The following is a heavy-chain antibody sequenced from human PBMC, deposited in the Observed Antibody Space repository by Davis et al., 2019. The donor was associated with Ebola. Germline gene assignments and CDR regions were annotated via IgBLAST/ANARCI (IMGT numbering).Heavy chain of an antibody. D-gene: IGHD3-22*01. CDR3: ARGSPNYYYDSSGYYSRSGPLDY. CDR2: IYYSGST. J-gene: IGHJ4*02. Sequence: MPSETLSLTCTVSGGSISSSSYYWGWIRQPPGKGLEWIGSIYYSGSTYYNPSLKSRVTISVDTSKNQFSLKLSSVTAADTAVYYCARGSPNYYYDSSGYYSRSGPLDYWGQGTLVTVSS. V-gene: IGHV4-39*07. CDR1: GGSISSSSYY.